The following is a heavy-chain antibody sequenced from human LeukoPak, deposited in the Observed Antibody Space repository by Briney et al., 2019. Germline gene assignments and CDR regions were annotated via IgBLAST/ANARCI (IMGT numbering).Heavy chain of an antibody. CDR2: ISGSGGST. CDR1: GFTFSSYA. Sequence: GGSLRLSCAASGFTFSSYAMSWVRQAPGKGLEWVSAISGSGGSTYYADSVKGRFTISRDNAKNSLYLQMNSLRAEDTAVYYCAREPDNWFDPWGQGTLVTVSS. CDR3: AREPDNWFDP. J-gene: IGHJ5*02. V-gene: IGHV3-23*01.